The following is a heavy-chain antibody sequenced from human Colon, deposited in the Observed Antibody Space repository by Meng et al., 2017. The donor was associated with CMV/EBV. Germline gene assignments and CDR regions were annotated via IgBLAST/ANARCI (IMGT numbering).Heavy chain of an antibody. CDR3: ARGRHGADWLDP. D-gene: IGHD5-24*01. V-gene: IGHV4-39*07. J-gene: IGHJ5*02. CDR1: DGSISSGDHY. CDR2: ISYTGIT. Sequence: QLQLQESGPGLVKPSETLSLTCSVSDGSISSGDHYWAYIRQPPGKGLEWIGIISYTGITYYNPSLKSRVTISVDTSKNQFSLKLNSLTAADTAVYYCARGRHGADWLDPWGQETLVTVSS.